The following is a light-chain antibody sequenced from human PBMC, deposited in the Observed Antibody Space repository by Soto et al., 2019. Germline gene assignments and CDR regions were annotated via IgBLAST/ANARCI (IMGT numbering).Light chain of an antibody. Sequence: QSVLTQPPSVSAAPGQKITLSCSGRNSNIGHNYVSWYQHLPGTAPKLLIYDNDKRPSGIPDRFSGSKSGTSATLGITGLQTGDEADYYCGTWDSRLSAVVFDGGTKLTVL. J-gene: IGLJ2*01. CDR2: DND. V-gene: IGLV1-51*01. CDR3: GTWDSRLSAVV. CDR1: NSNIGHNY.